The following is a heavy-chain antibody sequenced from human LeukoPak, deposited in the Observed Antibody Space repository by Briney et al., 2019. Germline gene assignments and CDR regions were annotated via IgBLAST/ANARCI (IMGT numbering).Heavy chain of an antibody. CDR2: ISSSSSTI. CDR3: ARESYYYDSSGYFY. V-gene: IGHV3-48*02. D-gene: IGHD3-22*01. J-gene: IGHJ4*02. Sequence: PGGSLRLSCAASGFTFSSYSMNWVRQAPGKGLEWVSYISSSSSTIYYADSVKGRFTISRDNAKNSLYLQMNSLRDEDTAVYYCARESYYYDSSGYFYWGQGTLVTVSS. CDR1: GFTFSSYS.